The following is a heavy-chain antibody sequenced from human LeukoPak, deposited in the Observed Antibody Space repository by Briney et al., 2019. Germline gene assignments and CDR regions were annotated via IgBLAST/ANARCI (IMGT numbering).Heavy chain of an antibody. Sequence: GGSLRLSCAASAFTSSSYWMHWVRQAPGKGLVWVSRINNDGSSTSYADSVKGRFTISRDNAKNTLYLQMNSLRAEDTAVYYCARPTKEGSSWYWWFDPWGQGTLVTVSS. CDR3: ARPTKEGSSWYWWFDP. CDR2: INNDGSST. V-gene: IGHV3-74*01. CDR1: AFTSSSYW. J-gene: IGHJ5*02. D-gene: IGHD6-13*01.